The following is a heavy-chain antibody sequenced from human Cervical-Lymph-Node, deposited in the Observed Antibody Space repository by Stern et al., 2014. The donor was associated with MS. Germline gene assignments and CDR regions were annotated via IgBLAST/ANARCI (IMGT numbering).Heavy chain of an antibody. D-gene: IGHD1-26*01. CDR2: ISYSGST. V-gene: IGHV4-31*03. CDR3: ASSASYARYYFDL. Sequence: QVQLQESGPGVVKPSQTLSLSCTVSGGSVNDGGHYWTWIRQHPGKCLEWIGYISYSGSTIYSPSLKSRVTISLDTSNNHFSLNLTSVTAADTAFYFCASSASYARYYFDLWGQGTLVTVSS. CDR1: GGSVNDGGHY. J-gene: IGHJ4*02.